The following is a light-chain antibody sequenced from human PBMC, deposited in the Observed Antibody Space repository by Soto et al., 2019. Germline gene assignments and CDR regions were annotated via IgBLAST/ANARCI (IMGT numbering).Light chain of an antibody. CDR2: DNN. CDR3: ATWDGSLTGEV. J-gene: IGLJ2*01. Sequence: QSVLTQSPSVSAAPGQKVTISCSGSSSNIGNNYVSWYQQLPGTDPKLLIYDNNKRPSGIPDRFSGSKSGTSGTLDITGLQTGDEADYYCATWDGSLTGEVFGGGTKLTVL. V-gene: IGLV1-51*01. CDR1: SSNIGNNY.